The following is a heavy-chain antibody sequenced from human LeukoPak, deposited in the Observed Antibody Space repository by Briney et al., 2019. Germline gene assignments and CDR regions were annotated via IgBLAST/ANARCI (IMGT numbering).Heavy chain of an antibody. CDR2: IYYNGYN. D-gene: IGHD6-6*01. V-gene: IGHV4-39*01. J-gene: IGHJ5*02. CDR1: GDSISNSNSY. Sequence: ASETLSLTCTVSGDSISNSNSYWAWIRQPPGKGLEWIGTIYYNGYNYYNPSLKSRPTISLDTSKEQFSLKLRSVTAADTAVYYCANSQYPLAARDNWFDPWGQGVLVTVSS. CDR3: ANSQYPLAARDNWFDP.